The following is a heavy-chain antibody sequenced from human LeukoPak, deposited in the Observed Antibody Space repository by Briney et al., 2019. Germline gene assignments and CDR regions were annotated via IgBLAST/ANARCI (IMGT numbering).Heavy chain of an antibody. Sequence: SETLSLTCAVSGGSISSSNWWSWVRQPPGKGLEWIGEIYHSGSTNYNPSLKSRVTISVDKSKNQFSLKLSSVTAADTAVYYCARDVDTAMARLYYFDYWGQGTLVTVSS. CDR3: ARDVDTAMARLYYFDY. V-gene: IGHV4-4*02. CDR2: IYHSGST. J-gene: IGHJ4*02. CDR1: GGSISSSNW. D-gene: IGHD5-18*01.